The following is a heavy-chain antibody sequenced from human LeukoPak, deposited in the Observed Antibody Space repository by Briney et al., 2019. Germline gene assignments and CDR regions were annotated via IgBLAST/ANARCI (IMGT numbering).Heavy chain of an antibody. Sequence: GGSLRLXCAASGFTFSSYWMSWVRQAPGRGLEWVANIKQDGSEKYYVDSVKGRFTISRDNAKNSLYLQMNSLRAEDTAVYYCARAAAAGPEVHWLDPWGQGTLVTVSS. J-gene: IGHJ5*02. V-gene: IGHV3-7*01. CDR1: GFTFSSYW. D-gene: IGHD6-13*01. CDR2: IKQDGSEK. CDR3: ARAAAAGPEVHWLDP.